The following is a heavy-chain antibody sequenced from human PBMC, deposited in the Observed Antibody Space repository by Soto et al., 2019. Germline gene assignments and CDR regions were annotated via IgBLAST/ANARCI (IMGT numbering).Heavy chain of an antibody. Sequence: SETLSLTCTVSGGSISSYYWSWIRQPPGKGLEWIGYIYYSGSTNYNPSLKSRVTISVDTSKNQFSLKLSSVTAADTAVYYCARDSKRWFGELHYYYYGMDVWGQGTTVS. J-gene: IGHJ6*02. D-gene: IGHD3-10*01. CDR3: ARDSKRWFGELHYYYYGMDV. V-gene: IGHV4-59*01. CDR2: IYYSGST. CDR1: GGSISSYY.